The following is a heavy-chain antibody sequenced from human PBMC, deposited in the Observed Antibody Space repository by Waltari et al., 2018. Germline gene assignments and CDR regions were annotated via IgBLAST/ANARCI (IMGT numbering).Heavy chain of an antibody. D-gene: IGHD4-4*01. CDR2: IKDDGSEK. CDR1: GFTFSLYW. V-gene: IGHV3-7*01. CDR3: ARDPHYSNFDY. J-gene: IGHJ4*02. Sequence: EVQLVESGGGLVQPGGSLRLSCAASGFTFSLYWMTWVRQAPGKGLEWLANIKDDGSEKNYVDSVKCRFTISRDNAKNSLYLQMNSLRAEDTAVYYCARDPHYSNFDYWGQGTLVTVSS.